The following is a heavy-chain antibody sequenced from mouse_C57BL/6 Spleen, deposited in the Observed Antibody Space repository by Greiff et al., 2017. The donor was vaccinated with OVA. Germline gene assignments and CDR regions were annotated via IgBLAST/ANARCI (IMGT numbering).Heavy chain of an antibody. V-gene: IGHV3-6*01. D-gene: IGHD1-1*01. CDR1: GYSITSGYY. CDR3: AREGYYGSSYQWYFDV. J-gene: IGHJ1*03. CDR2: ISYDGSN. Sequence: DVHLVESGPGLVKPSQSLSLTCSVTGYSITSGYYWNWIRQFPGNKLEWMGYISYDGSNNYNPSLKNRISITRDTSKNQFFLKLNSVTTEDTATYYCAREGYYGSSYQWYFDVWGTGTTVTVSS.